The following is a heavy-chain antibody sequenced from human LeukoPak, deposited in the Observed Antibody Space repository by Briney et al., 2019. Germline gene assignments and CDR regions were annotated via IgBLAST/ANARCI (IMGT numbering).Heavy chain of an antibody. Sequence: GGSLRLSCAASGFTFSNYAMSWVRQAPGRGLEWVSAISDSGGRTYYADFVKGRFTISRDNSENTLFLQMSSLRAEDTATYYCAKHYGSGTYYNYFTYCGQGTLVSVSS. CDR3: AKHYGSGTYYNYFTY. CDR1: GFTFSNYA. V-gene: IGHV3-23*01. CDR2: ISDSGGRT. D-gene: IGHD3-10*01. J-gene: IGHJ4*02.